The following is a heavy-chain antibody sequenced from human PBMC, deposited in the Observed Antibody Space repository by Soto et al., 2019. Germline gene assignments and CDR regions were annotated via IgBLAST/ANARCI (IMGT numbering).Heavy chain of an antibody. Sequence: SETLSLTCAVSGGSISSSNWWSWVRQPPGKGLEWIGEIYHSGSTNYNPSLKSRVTISVDKSKNQFSLKLSSVTAADTAVYYCARDTYYDILTGLRSKFDYWGQGTLVTVSS. D-gene: IGHD3-9*01. J-gene: IGHJ4*02. V-gene: IGHV4-4*02. CDR1: GGSISSSNW. CDR3: ARDTYYDILTGLRSKFDY. CDR2: IYHSGST.